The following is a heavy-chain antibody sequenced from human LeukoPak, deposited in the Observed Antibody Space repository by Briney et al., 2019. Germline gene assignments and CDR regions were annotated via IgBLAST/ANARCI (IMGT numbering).Heavy chain of an antibody. CDR2: ISSSSSYI. CDR1: GFTFSSYS. V-gene: IGHV3-21*04. J-gene: IGHJ6*02. CDR3: AISGWVYFSGKSYYYYGMDV. D-gene: IGHD6-19*01. Sequence: GGSLRLSCAASGFTFSSYSMNWVRQAPGKGLEWVSSISSSSSYIYYADSVKGRFTISRDNAKNSLYLQMNSLRAEDTAVYYCAISGWVYFSGKSYYYYGMDVWGQGTTVTVSS.